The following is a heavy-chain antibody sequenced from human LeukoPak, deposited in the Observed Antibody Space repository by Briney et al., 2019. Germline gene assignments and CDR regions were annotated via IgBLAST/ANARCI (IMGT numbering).Heavy chain of an antibody. Sequence: ASVKVSCKASGYTFTCYYMHWVRQAPGQGLEWMGWINPNSGGTNYAQKFQGRVTMTRDTSISTAYMELSRLRSDDTAVYYCARGVRIAVAGYIDYWGQGTLVTVSS. J-gene: IGHJ4*02. D-gene: IGHD6-19*01. CDR1: GYTFTCYY. CDR3: ARGVRIAVAGYIDY. CDR2: INPNSGGT. V-gene: IGHV1-2*02.